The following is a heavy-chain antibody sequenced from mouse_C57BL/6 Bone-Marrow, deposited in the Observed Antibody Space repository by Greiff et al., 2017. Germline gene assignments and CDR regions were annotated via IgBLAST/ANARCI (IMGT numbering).Heavy chain of an antibody. CDR3: ARKHYGSRGGFAY. Sequence: VQLQESGAELVKPGASVKMSCKASGYTFTTYPIEWMKQNHGKSLEWIGNFHPYNDDTKYNEKFKGKATLTVEKSSSTVYLELSRLTSDDSAVYYCARKHYGSRGGFAYWGQGTLVTVSA. J-gene: IGHJ3*01. V-gene: IGHV1-47*01. D-gene: IGHD1-1*01. CDR1: GYTFTTYP. CDR2: FHPYNDDT.